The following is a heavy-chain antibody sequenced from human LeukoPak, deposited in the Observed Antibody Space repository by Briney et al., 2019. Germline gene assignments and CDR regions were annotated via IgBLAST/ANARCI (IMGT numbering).Heavy chain of an antibody. CDR2: VSYDANYK. Sequence: GGSLRLSCRASGFTFSSYDMHWVRQAPGKGLEWVGGVSYDANYKSYSDSVKGRSAISRENSENTVFLQMNSLRADDTAVYYCAKGRPRSGVDYIAEFEYWGQGTLVTVSS. J-gene: IGHJ4*02. D-gene: IGHD5-12*01. CDR3: AKGRPRSGVDYIAEFEY. CDR1: GFTFSSYD. V-gene: IGHV3-30*18.